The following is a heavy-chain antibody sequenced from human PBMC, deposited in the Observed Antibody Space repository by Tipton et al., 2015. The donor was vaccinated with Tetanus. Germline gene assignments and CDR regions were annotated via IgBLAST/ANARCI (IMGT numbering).Heavy chain of an antibody. CDR2: INHSGST. CDR1: GGSFSGYY. CDR3: AREAHDFWSGYYYFDY. D-gene: IGHD3-3*01. Sequence: TLSLTCAVYGGSFSGYYWSWIRQPPGKGLEWIGEINHSGSTNYNPSLKSRVTISVDTSKNQFSLKLSSVAAADTAVYYCAREAHDFWSGYYYFDYWGQGTLVTVSS. V-gene: IGHV4-34*01. J-gene: IGHJ4*02.